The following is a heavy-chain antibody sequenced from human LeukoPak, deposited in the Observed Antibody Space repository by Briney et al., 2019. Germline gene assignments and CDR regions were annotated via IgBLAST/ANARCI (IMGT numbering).Heavy chain of an antibody. CDR2: INPNSGGT. CDR1: GGTFSSYA. V-gene: IGHV1-2*02. J-gene: IGHJ6*02. Sequence: GSSVKVSCKASGGTFSSYAISWVRQAPGQGLEYMGWINPNSGGTKSAQKFQGRVTMTRDTSISTGYMELSGLASDDAAVYYCARTSVEVGQNYYGMDVWGQGTTVTVSS. D-gene: IGHD3-22*01. CDR3: ARTSVEVGQNYYGMDV.